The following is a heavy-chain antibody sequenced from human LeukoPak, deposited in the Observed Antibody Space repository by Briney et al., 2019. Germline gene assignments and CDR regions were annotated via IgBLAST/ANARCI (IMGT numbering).Heavy chain of an antibody. D-gene: IGHD3-22*01. V-gene: IGHV3-30-3*01. CDR3: ARDVRITMIVVVIGAPVDY. Sequence: GGSLRLSCAASGFTFSSYAMHWVRQAPGKGLEWVAVISYDGSNNYYADSVKGRFTISRDNSKNTLYLQMNSLRAEDTAVYYCARDVRITMIVVVIGAPVDYWGQGTLVTVSS. CDR2: ISYDGSNN. CDR1: GFTFSSYA. J-gene: IGHJ4*02.